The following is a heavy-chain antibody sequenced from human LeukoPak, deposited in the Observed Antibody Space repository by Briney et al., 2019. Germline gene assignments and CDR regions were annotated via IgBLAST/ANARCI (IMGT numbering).Heavy chain of an antibody. J-gene: IGHJ5*02. CDR1: GFTFSSYW. CDR3: ARRGTSSSWYVWFDP. V-gene: IGHV3-7*01. D-gene: IGHD6-13*01. Sequence: PGGSLRLSCAASGFTFSSYWMSWVRQAPGKGLEWVANINQDGSEKYSVDSVKGRFTISRDNAKNSLYLQMNTLRVEDTALYYCARRGTSSSWYVWFDPWGQGTLVTVSS. CDR2: INQDGSEK.